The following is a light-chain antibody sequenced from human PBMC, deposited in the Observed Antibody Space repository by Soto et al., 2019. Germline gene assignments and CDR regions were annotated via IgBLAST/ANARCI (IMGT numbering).Light chain of an antibody. Sequence: EIVMTQSPATLSVSPGERATLSCRASQSVHINLAWYQQKRGQAPGLLIYGASTRATGIPARFSGSGSGTEFTLTISSLQSEDCAIYYCQQYHTWPITFGGGTKVDIK. V-gene: IGKV3-15*01. J-gene: IGKJ4*01. CDR3: QQYHTWPIT. CDR1: QSVHIN. CDR2: GAS.